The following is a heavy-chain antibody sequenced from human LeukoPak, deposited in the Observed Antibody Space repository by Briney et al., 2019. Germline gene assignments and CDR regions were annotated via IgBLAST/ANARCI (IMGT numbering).Heavy chain of an antibody. V-gene: IGHV3-7*03. D-gene: IGHD3-10*01. CDR1: GFTFSSYW. Sequence: PGGSLRLSCAASGFTFSSYWMSWVRQAPGKGLEWVANIKQDGSEKYYVDSVKGRFTISRDNAKNSLYLQMNSLRAEDTAVYYCAKDYYGSGSYYGCLDVWGQGTTVTVSS. J-gene: IGHJ6*02. CDR3: AKDYYGSGSYYGCLDV. CDR2: IKQDGSEK.